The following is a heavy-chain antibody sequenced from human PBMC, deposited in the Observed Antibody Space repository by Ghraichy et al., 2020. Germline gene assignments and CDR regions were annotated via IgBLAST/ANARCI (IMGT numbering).Heavy chain of an antibody. D-gene: IGHD4-23*01. CDR3: AREAYGGTKPFDY. J-gene: IGHJ4*02. Sequence: GGSLRLSCAASGFTFSSYSMNWVRQAPGKGLEWVSSISGSSSYLYYADSVKGRFTISRDNAKNSLYLQMNSLRAEDTAVYYCAREAYGGTKPFDYWGQGTLVTVSS. V-gene: IGHV3-21*01. CDR1: GFTFSSYS. CDR2: ISGSSSYL.